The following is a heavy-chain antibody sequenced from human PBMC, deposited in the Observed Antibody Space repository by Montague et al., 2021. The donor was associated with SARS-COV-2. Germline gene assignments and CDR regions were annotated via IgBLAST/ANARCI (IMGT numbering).Heavy chain of an antibody. D-gene: IGHD2-2*01. V-gene: IGHV4-39*07. CDR1: GGSINSSSYY. CDR3: ARELGYCSSTNCFHLDY. J-gene: IGHJ4*02. CDR2: IYSGST. Sequence: SETLSLTCTVSGGSINSSSYYWGWLRQPPGQGLEWIGSIYSGSTYYNPSLKSRVTISVDTSKNQFSLKLSSVTAADTAVFYCARELGYCSSTNCFHLDYWGQGTLVTVSS.